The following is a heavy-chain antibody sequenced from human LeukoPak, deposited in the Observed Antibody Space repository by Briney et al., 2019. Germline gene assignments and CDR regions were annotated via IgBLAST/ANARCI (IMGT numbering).Heavy chain of an antibody. J-gene: IGHJ4*02. CDR3: AGDSSGYYFDY. CDR2: IYHSGST. Sequence: PSETLSLTCTVSGYSISSAYYWGWIRQPPGKGLEWIGNIYHSGSTYYNPPLKSRVTISVDTSKNQFSLKLSSVTAADTAVYYCAGDSSGYYFDYWGQGTLVTVSS. V-gene: IGHV4-38-2*02. CDR1: GYSISSAYY. D-gene: IGHD3-22*01.